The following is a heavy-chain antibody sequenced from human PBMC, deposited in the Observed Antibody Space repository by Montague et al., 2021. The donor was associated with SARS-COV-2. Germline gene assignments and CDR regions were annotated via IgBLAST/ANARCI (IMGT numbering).Heavy chain of an antibody. CDR3: TRVGVGTMVRGVIPAYYYYGMEV. CDR2: IYTSGST. CDR1: GGSISSGSYY. J-gene: IGHJ6*02. D-gene: IGHD3-10*01. V-gene: IGHV4-61*02. Sequence: TLSLTCTVSGGSISSGSYYWSWIRQPAGKGLEWIGRIYTSGSTNYNPSLKSRVTISVDTSKNQFSLRLSSVTAADTAVYYCTRVGVGTMVRGVIPAYYYYGMEVWGQGTTVTVPS.